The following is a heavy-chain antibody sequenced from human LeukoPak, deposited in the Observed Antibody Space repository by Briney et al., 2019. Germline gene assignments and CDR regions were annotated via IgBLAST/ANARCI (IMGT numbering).Heavy chain of an antibody. CDR1: GYTFTGYH. CDR2: INPNSGGT. J-gene: IGHJ4*02. CDR3: ARGVEGYSGYDAFDY. V-gene: IGHV1-2*02. D-gene: IGHD5-12*01. Sequence: ASVKVSCKASGYTFTGYHMHWVRQAPGQGLDWMGWINPNSGGTNYAQKFQGRVTMTRDTSISTAYMDLSRLRSDDTAVYYCARGVEGYSGYDAFDYWGQGTLVTVSS.